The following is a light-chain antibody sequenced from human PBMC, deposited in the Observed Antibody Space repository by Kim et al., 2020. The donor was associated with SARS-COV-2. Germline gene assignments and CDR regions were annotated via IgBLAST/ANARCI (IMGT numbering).Light chain of an antibody. CDR3: QAWDSSTACVV. V-gene: IGLV3-1*01. J-gene: IGLJ2*01. CDR1: KLGDKY. CDR2: QDD. Sequence: SYELTQPPSVSVSPGQTASITCSGDKLGDKYACWYQQKPGQSPVLVIYQDDKRPSGIPERFSGSNSGNTATLTISGTQAMDEADYYCQAWDSSTACVVFG.